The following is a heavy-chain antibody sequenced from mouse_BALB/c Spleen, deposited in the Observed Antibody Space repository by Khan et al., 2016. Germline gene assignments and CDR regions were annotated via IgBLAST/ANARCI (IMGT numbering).Heavy chain of an antibody. J-gene: IGHJ4*01. Sequence: EVQLQESGPGLVKPSQSLSLTCTVTGYSITSDYAWNWIRQFPGNKLEWMGYISYSGSTSYNPSLKSRISITRDTSKNPFFLQLNSVTTEDTATYYGATYCYGSSHYAMDYWGQGTSVTVSS. CDR3: ATYCYGSSHYAMDY. V-gene: IGHV3-2*02. D-gene: IGHD1-1*01. CDR2: ISYSGST. CDR1: GYSITSDYA.